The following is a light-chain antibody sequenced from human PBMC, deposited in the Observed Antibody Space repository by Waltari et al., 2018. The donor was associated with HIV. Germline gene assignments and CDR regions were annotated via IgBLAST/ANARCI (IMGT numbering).Light chain of an antibody. Sequence: EIVMTQSPATLSVSPGERATLSCWASQSVSSILAWYQQKPGQAPRLLVFGASTRATGIPARFSGSGSGTEFTLTISSLQSEDFAVYYCQQYNNWPPEITFGPGTKVDIK. CDR3: QQYNNWPPEIT. V-gene: IGKV3-15*01. CDR2: GAS. CDR1: QSVSSI. J-gene: IGKJ3*01.